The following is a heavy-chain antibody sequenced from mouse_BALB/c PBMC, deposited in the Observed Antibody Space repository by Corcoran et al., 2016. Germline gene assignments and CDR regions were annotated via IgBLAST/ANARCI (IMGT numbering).Heavy chain of an antibody. CDR1: GYSFTGYY. Sequence: EVQLQQSGPELVKPGASVKISCKASGYSFTGYYMHWVKQSHVKSLEWIGRINPYNGATSYNQNFKDKASLTVDKSSSTAYMELHSLTSEDSAVDYCSRDGYDYAMDYWGQGTSVTVSS. CDR2: INPYNGAT. J-gene: IGHJ4*01. CDR3: SRDGYDYAMDY. D-gene: IGHD1-2*01. V-gene: IGHV1-26*01.